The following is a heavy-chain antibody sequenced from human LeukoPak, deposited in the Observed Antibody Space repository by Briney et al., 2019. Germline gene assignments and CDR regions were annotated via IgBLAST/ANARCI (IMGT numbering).Heavy chain of an antibody. J-gene: IGHJ4*02. V-gene: IGHV3-48*04. Sequence: GGSLRLSCAASGFTFNNYGMHWVRQAPGKGLEWVSYISSSGRTMYYADSVKGRFTFSRDNAKNSLYLQMNSLRAEDTAVYYCARESGLTMVRGTFDYWGQGTLVTVSS. CDR1: GFTFNNYG. CDR3: ARESGLTMVRGTFDY. CDR2: ISSSGRTM. D-gene: IGHD3-10*01.